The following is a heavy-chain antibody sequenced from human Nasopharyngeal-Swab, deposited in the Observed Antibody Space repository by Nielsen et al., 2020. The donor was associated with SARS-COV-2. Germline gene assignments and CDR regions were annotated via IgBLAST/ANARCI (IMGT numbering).Heavy chain of an antibody. D-gene: IGHD3-22*01. V-gene: IGHV1-46*01. Sequence: WVRQAPGQGFGWMGIINPSGGSTSYAQKLQGRVTMTRDTSTSTVYMELSSLRSEDTAVYYCARDKSMIVVVITTHPYGMDVWGQGTTVTVSS. J-gene: IGHJ6*02. CDR3: ARDKSMIVVVITTHPYGMDV. CDR2: INPSGGST.